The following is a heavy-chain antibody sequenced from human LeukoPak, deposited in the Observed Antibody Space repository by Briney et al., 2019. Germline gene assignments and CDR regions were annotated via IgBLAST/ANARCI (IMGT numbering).Heavy chain of an antibody. CDR3: ARGGDLPWLPVDY. J-gene: IGHJ4*02. CDR1: GGSISSSSYY. CDR2: IYYSGST. V-gene: IGHV4-39*07. D-gene: IGHD6-19*01. Sequence: SETLSLTCTVSGGSISSSSYYWGWIRQPPGKGLEWIGSIYYSGSTYYNPSLKSRVTISVDTSKNQFSLKLSSVTAADTAVYYCARGGDLPWLPVDYWGQGTLVTVSS.